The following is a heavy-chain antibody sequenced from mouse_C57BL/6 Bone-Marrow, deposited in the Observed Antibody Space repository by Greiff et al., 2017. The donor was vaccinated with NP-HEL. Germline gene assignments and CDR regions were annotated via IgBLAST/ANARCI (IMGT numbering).Heavy chain of an antibody. D-gene: IGHD3-2*02. Sequence: EVKLMESGPGLVKPSQSLSLTCSVTGYSITSGYYWNWIRQFPGNKLEWMGYISYDGSNNYNPSLKNRISITRDTSKNQFFLKLNSVTTEDTATYYCAKTAQAPFAYWGQGTLVTVSA. CDR3: AKTAQAPFAY. J-gene: IGHJ3*01. CDR1: GYSITSGYY. V-gene: IGHV3-6*01. CDR2: ISYDGSN.